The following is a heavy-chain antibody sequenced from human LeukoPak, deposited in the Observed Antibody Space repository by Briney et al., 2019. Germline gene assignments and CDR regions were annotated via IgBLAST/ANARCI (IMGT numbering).Heavy chain of an antibody. CDR2: INHSGST. CDR1: GGSFSGYY. Sequence: PAETLSLTCAVYGGSFSGYYWSWIRQPPGKGLEWIGEINHSGSTNYNPSLKSRVTISVDTSKNQFSLKLSSVTAADTAVYYCARGRGLLWFGGLSPGWFDPWGQGTLVTVSS. D-gene: IGHD3-10*01. CDR3: ARGRGLLWFGGLSPGWFDP. J-gene: IGHJ5*02. V-gene: IGHV4-34*01.